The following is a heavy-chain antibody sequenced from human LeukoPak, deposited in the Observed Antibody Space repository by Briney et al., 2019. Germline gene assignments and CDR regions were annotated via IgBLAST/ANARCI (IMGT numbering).Heavy chain of an antibody. CDR2: INPNSGGT. CDR1: GYTFTGYY. CDR3: ARSGGSGSYYPFEY. Sequence: ASVKVSCKASGYTFTGYYMHWVRQAPGQGLEWMGWINPNSGGTNYAQKFRGRVTMTRDTSISTAYMELSRLRSDDTAVYYCARSGGSGSYYPFEYWGQGTLVTVSS. J-gene: IGHJ4*02. V-gene: IGHV1-2*02. D-gene: IGHD3-10*01.